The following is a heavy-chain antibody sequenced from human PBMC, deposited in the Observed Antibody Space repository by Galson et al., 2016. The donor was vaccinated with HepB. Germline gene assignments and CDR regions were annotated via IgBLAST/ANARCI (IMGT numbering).Heavy chain of an antibody. CDR1: GGSITSRNYY. CDR3: ARRGALAGYYYYAMDV. J-gene: IGHJ6*02. V-gene: IGHV4-39*01. CDR2: MYYSGNT. Sequence: TLSLTCTVSGGSITSRNYYWGWIRQPPGKGLEWIGSMYYSGNTYYNPSLKSRVTISVDTSKNQFSLRLSSVTAADTAVYYCARRGALAGYYYYAMDVWGQGTTVTVSS. D-gene: IGHD3-9*01.